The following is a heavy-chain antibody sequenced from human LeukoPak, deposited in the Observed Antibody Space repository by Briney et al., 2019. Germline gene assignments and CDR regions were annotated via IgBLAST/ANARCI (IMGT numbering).Heavy chain of an antibody. Sequence: TGGSLRLSCAASGFTFSSYAMSWVRQAPGKGLEWVSAISGSGGSAYYADSVKGWFTISRDNSKNTLYLQMNSLRAEDTAVYYCAKATGSGSYWEDYFDYWGQGTLVTVSS. D-gene: IGHD1-26*01. CDR3: AKATGSGSYWEDYFDY. V-gene: IGHV3-23*01. CDR1: GFTFSSYA. J-gene: IGHJ4*02. CDR2: ISGSGGSA.